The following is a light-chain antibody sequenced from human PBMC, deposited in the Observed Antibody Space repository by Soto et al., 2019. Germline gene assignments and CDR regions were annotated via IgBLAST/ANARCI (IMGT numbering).Light chain of an antibody. CDR1: ESMGNC. CDR2: GAS. V-gene: IGKV1-12*01. Sequence: DIQMTQSPSTLSASVGDRVTITCRASESMGNCLAWYQQKPGKAPNLLISGASSLQSGVPSRFSGSGSGTDFTLTISSLQPEDFATYHCQQTNSFPPRMFGQGTKVDIK. CDR3: QQTNSFPPRM. J-gene: IGKJ1*01.